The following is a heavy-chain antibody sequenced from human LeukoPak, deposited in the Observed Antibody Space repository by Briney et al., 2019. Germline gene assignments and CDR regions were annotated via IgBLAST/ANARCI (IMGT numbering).Heavy chain of an antibody. J-gene: IGHJ5*02. Sequence: VASVKVSCKASGYTFTGYYMHWVRQAPGQGLEWMGRINPNSGGTNYAQKLQARVTMTTDTSTSTAYMELRSLRSDDTAVYYCARDSGPYSSGWISWGQGTLVTVSS. CDR3: ARDSGPYSSGWIS. V-gene: IGHV1-2*06. CDR1: GYTFTGYY. D-gene: IGHD6-19*01. CDR2: INPNSGGT.